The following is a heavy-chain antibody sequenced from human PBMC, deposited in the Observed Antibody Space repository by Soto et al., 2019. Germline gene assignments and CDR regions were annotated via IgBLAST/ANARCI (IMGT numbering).Heavy chain of an antibody. J-gene: IGHJ4*02. Sequence: PSETLSLTCTFSAGSISTYYSSWIRQPPGKGLEWIGYIHYGGRTTSNPSLKSRVTISVDTSKNQFSLKLSSVTAGGRAVYYCGRGGDFVLPFDYWGQGSLVTVSS. D-gene: IGHD2-21*02. CDR1: AGSISTYY. CDR3: GRGGDFVLPFDY. V-gene: IGHV4-59*01. CDR2: IHYGGRT.